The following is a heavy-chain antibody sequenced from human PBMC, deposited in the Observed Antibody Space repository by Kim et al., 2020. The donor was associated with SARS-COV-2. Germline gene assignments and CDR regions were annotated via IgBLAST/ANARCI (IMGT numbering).Heavy chain of an antibody. Sequence: GGSLRLSCAASGFTFSSFWMSWVRQAPGKGLEWVANINQHGSETKYVDSVKGRFTISRDNAKNSVYLQMNNLRVEDRAVYYCARDAWAQGWTDGFDYLG. D-gene: IGHD1-26*01. CDR1: GFTFSSFW. V-gene: IGHV3-7*01. CDR2: INQHGSET. J-gene: IGHJ4*01. CDR3: ARDAWAQGWTDGFDY.